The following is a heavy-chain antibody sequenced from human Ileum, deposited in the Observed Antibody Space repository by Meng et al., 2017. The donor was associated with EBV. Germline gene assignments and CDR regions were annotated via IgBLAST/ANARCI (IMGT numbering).Heavy chain of an antibody. V-gene: IGHV4/OR15-8*02. J-gene: IGHJ4*02. CDR1: GGSIGSDYW. Sequence: VPVQESGPGVVKPSVTLSLPCVISGGSIGSDYWLSWVRQAPEKGLEWIGEMYPTGPTYYNPSIKGRVSISIDKSKNQLSLKLNSVTAADTAVYYCVRGGTYYLSYWGQGSLVTVSS. CDR3: VRGGTYYLSY. D-gene: IGHD1-26*01. CDR2: MYPTGPT.